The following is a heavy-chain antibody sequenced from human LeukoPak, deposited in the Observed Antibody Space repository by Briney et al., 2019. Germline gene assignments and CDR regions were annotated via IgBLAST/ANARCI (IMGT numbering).Heavy chain of an antibody. J-gene: IGHJ3*02. CDR1: GFTFSSYA. D-gene: IGHD2-15*01. V-gene: IGHV3-23*01. CDR3: AKGLGGFDK. CDR2: ITNSGDST. Sequence: PGGSLRLSCAASGFTFSSYAMSWVRQAPGKGLEWVSSITNSGDSTYYADSVKGRFIISRDNSKNTLSLQMYSLRVEDTAVYYCAKGLGGFDKWGQGTMVIVSS.